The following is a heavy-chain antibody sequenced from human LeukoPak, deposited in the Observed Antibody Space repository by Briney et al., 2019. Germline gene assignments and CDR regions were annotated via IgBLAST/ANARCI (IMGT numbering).Heavy chain of an antibody. D-gene: IGHD6-13*01. J-gene: IGHJ4*02. CDR2: INHSGST. CDR1: GGSISTSNYY. Sequence: SETLSLTCTVSGGSISTSNYYWGWIRQPPGKGLEWIGEINHSGSTNYNPSLKSRVTISVDTSKNQFSLKLSSVTAADTAVYYCARGRGTRIAAAGLFDYWGQGTLVTVSS. V-gene: IGHV4-39*07. CDR3: ARGRGTRIAAAGLFDY.